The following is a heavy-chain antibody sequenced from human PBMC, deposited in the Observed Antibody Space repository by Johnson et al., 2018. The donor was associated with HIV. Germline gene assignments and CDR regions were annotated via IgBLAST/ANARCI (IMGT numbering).Heavy chain of an antibody. CDR1: GFTFSSYW. J-gene: IGHJ3*02. D-gene: IGHD7-27*01. CDR2: IKQDGSET. CDR3: ASDWGSRHAFDI. Sequence: VQLVESGGGLVQPGESLRLSCAASGFTFSSYWMTWVRQAPGKGLEWVANIKQDGSETHYVDSVKGRFTISRDNSKNTLYLQMNSLRAEDTAVYYCASDWGSRHAFDIWGQGTMVTVSS. V-gene: IGHV3-7*04.